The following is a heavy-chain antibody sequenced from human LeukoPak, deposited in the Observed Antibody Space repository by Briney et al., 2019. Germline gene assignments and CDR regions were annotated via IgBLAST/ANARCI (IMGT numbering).Heavy chain of an antibody. J-gene: IGHJ6*03. Sequence: PSETLSLTCTVSGGSISSYYWSWIRQPPGKGLEWIGYIYYSGSTNYNPSLKSRVTISVDTSKNQFSLKLSSVTAADTAVYYCARVVTGDHRYSGYDLLRYYYYYMDVWGKGTTVTVSS. D-gene: IGHD5-12*01. V-gene: IGHV4-59*01. CDR1: GGSISSYY. CDR3: ARVVTGDHRYSGYDLLRYYYYYMDV. CDR2: IYYSGST.